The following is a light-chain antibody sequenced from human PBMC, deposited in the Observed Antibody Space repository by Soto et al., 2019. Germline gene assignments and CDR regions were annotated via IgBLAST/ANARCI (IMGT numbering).Light chain of an antibody. J-gene: IGKJ3*01. CDR1: QSVSSNN. CDR2: GAS. V-gene: IGKV3-20*01. Sequence: EIVLTQSPGTLSLSPGERATLSCRASQSVSSNNLAWYQQRPGQAPRVVIYGASTRATGIPERFSGSGSGTDFTLTNSRLEPEDFAVYYCQQYGRSPFTFGPGTKVDIK. CDR3: QQYGRSPFT.